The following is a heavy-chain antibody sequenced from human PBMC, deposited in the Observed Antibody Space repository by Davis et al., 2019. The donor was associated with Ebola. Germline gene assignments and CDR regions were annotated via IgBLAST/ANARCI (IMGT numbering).Heavy chain of an antibody. Sequence: HSQTPSLTCAISGDSVSSHTAAWNWTRQSPSRGLEWLGRTYYRSKWHFDYAVSVKSRITINSDTSKNQFSLQLNSVTPEDTAVYYCTKGRDGVNKLFDYWGQGTLVTVSS. CDR2: TYYRSKWHF. CDR3: TKGRDGVNKLFDY. J-gene: IGHJ4*02. D-gene: IGHD5-24*01. CDR1: GDSVSSHTAA. V-gene: IGHV6-1*01.